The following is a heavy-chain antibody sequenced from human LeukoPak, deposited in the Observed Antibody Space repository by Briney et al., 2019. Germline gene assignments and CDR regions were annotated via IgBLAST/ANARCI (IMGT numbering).Heavy chain of an antibody. J-gene: IGHJ6*03. CDR2: IYYSGST. CDR3: ARDPYSGYYGDYYYYYMDV. Sequence: SETLSLTCTVSGGSISSSSYYWGWIRQPPGKGLEWIGSIYYSGSTYYNPSLKSRVTISVDTSKNQFSLKLSSVTAADTAVYYCARDPYSGYYGDYYYYYMDVWGKGTTVTISS. CDR1: GGSISSSSYY. V-gene: IGHV4-39*02. D-gene: IGHD5-12*01.